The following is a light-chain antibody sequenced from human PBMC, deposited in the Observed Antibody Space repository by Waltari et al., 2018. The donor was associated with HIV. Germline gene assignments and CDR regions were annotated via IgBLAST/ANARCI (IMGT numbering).Light chain of an antibody. CDR3: QQYNTYWT. Sequence: DIQMTQSPSPLSASVGDRVPITCRASQTISNWLAWYQQKPGKAPKLLIYKASSLKSGVPSRFSGSGSGTEFTLSISSLQPDDFATYYCQQYNTYWTFGQGTKVEI. CDR2: KAS. CDR1: QTISNW. V-gene: IGKV1-5*03. J-gene: IGKJ1*01.